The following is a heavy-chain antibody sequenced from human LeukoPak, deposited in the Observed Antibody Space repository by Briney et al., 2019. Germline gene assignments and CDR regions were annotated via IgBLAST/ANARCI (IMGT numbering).Heavy chain of an antibody. J-gene: IGHJ4*02. CDR3: ARGSFDSSGYYVFDY. D-gene: IGHD3-22*01. V-gene: IGHV4-4*07. CDR1: GASISTNY. Sequence: SETLSLTCSVSGASISTNYWSWIRQPAAKGLEWIGRIYNSGNNNYSPSLESRVTMSADTSKNHFSLRLTAVNAADTAVYYCARGSFDSSGYYVFDYWGQGRLVTVSS. CDR2: IYNSGNN.